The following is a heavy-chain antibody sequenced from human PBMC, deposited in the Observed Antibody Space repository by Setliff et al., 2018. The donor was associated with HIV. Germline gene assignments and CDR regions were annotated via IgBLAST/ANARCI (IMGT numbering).Heavy chain of an antibody. D-gene: IGHD2-21*01. CDR2: ISSISTYI. CDR1: GLPFYNYW. CDR3: ATDPRRLSY. Sequence: PGGSLRLSCVASGLPFYNYWMTWLRRAPGKGLEWVSSISSISTYIYYADSVKGRFTISRDNAKNSLYLQMNSLRAEDTAVYYCATDPRRLSYWGQGTLVTVSS. J-gene: IGHJ4*02. V-gene: IGHV3-21*01.